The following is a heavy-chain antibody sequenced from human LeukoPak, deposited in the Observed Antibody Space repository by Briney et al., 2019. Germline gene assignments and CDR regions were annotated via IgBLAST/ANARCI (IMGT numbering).Heavy chain of an antibody. V-gene: IGHV3-30*04. CDR2: ISYDGSNK. CDR1: GFTFSSYA. D-gene: IGHD2-15*01. Sequence: PGRSLRLSCAASGFTFSSYAMHWVRQAPGKGLEWVAVISYDGSNKYYADSVKGRFTTSRDNSKNTLYLQMNSLRAEDTAVYYCARDLAYCSGGSCYGMDVWSKGTTVTVSS. J-gene: IGHJ6*04. CDR3: ARDLAYCSGGSCYGMDV.